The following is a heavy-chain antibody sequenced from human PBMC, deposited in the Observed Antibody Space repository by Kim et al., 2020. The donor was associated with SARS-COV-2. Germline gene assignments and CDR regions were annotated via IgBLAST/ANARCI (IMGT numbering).Heavy chain of an antibody. Sequence: GGSLRLSCAASGFTFSSYDMHWVRQATGKGLEWVSAIGTAGDTYYPGSVKGRFTISRENAKNSLYLQMNSLRAGDTAVYYCARAGYYYGSGSYYNYYYMDVWGKGTPVTVSS. V-gene: IGHV3-13*01. D-gene: IGHD3-10*01. CDR1: GFTFSSYD. CDR2: IGTAGDT. J-gene: IGHJ6*03. CDR3: ARAGYYYGSGSYYNYYYMDV.